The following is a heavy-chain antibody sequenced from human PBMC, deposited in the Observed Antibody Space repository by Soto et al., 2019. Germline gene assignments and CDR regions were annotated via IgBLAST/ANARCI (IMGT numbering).Heavy chain of an antibody. Sequence: QVQLQESGPGLVKPSQTLSLTCTVSGGSISGGVYYWSWIRQPPGKGLEWIGYIFDSGSTYYNPSLKSRVTISVDTSMNQFSLRLSSVTAADTAVYYCAREIIPLTTDWYFNLWGRGTLVTVSS. CDR1: GGSISGGVYY. D-gene: IGHD4-17*01. CDR3: AREIIPLTTDWYFNL. V-gene: IGHV4-30-4*01. J-gene: IGHJ2*01. CDR2: IFDSGST.